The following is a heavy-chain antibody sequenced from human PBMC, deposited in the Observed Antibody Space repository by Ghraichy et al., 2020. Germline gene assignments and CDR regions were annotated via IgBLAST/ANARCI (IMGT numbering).Heavy chain of an antibody. V-gene: IGHV3-7*01. CDR1: GFIFSNYW. J-gene: IGHJ4*02. Sequence: GGSLRLSCSASGFIFSNYWMTWVRQAPGKGLEWVANINQDGSEKYYVDSVKGRFTISRDNAKKSLSLQMNSLKVEDTAVYYCASDAFSFHVAEAGIRTYHYLCQGTLV. CDR3: ASDAFSFHVAEAGIRTYHY. CDR2: INQDGSEK. D-gene: IGHD6-13*01.